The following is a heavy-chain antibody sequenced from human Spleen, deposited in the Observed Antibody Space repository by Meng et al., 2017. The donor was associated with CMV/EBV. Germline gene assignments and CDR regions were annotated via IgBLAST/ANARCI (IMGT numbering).Heavy chain of an antibody. Sequence: CAASGFTFNTYAMIWVRQAPGKGLEWVSAISGSGGSTYYADSVKGRFTISRDNFENTLYLQMDSLRAEDTAVYYCAGGRGSYFQGDFWGQGTLVTVSS. D-gene: IGHD1-26*01. CDR1: GFTFNTYA. J-gene: IGHJ4*02. CDR3: AGGRGSYFQGDF. CDR2: ISGSGGST. V-gene: IGHV3-23*01.